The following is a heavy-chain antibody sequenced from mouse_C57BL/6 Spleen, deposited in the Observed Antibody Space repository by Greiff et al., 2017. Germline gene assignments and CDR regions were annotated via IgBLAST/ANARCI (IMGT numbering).Heavy chain of an antibody. CDR3: ARDPPWFAY. CDR1: GYTFTDYY. V-gene: IGHV1-76*01. J-gene: IGHJ3*01. Sequence: VQLQQSGAELVRPGASVKLSCKASGYTFTDYYINWVKQRPGQGLEWIARIYPGSGNTYYNEKFKGKATLTAEKSSSTAYMQLSSLTSEDSAVYSCARDPPWFAYWGQGTLVTVSA. CDR2: IYPGSGNT.